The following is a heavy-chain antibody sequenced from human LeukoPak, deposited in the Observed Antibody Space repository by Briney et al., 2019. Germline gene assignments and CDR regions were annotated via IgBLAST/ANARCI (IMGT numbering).Heavy chain of an antibody. J-gene: IGHJ4*02. D-gene: IGHD1/OR15-1a*01. V-gene: IGHV3-23*01. Sequence: PGGSLRLSCAASGYTFTSIAMSWVRQAPDKGLEWVSTISGSGGGTYYADSVKGRFTISRDASKNTLYLQMNSLRADDTAVYYCAIVLGRNRNNFFYGWGQGNLVTVSS. CDR3: AIVLGRNRNNFFYG. CDR1: GYTFTSIA. CDR2: ISGSGGGT.